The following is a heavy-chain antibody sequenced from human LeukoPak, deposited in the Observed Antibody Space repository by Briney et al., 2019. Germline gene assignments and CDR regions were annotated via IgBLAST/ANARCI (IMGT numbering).Heavy chain of an antibody. V-gene: IGHV1-46*01. CDR2: INPSGGST. CDR3: AKARYCSGGSCFPQLTPDY. D-gene: IGHD2-15*01. CDR1: GYTFTSYY. J-gene: IGHJ4*02. Sequence: ASVKVSCKASGYTFTSYYMHWVRQAPGQGLEWMGIINPSGGSTSYAQKFQGRVTMTRDMSTSTVYMELSSLRSEDTAVYYCAKARYCSGGSCFPQLTPDYWGQGTLVTVSS.